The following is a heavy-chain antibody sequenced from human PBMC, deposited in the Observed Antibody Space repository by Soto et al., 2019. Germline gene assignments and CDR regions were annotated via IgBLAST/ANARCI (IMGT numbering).Heavy chain of an antibody. V-gene: IGHV2-5*01. D-gene: IGHD3-3*01. CDR1: GFSLSTSGVG. CDR3: AHSLANYDFWSGYLRGWFDP. J-gene: IGHJ5*02. CDR2: IYWNDDK. Sequence: SGPTLVNPTQTLTLTCTFSGFSLSTSGVGVGWIRQPPGKALEWLALIYWNDDKRYSPSLKSRLTITKDTSKNQVVLTMTNMDPVDTATYYCAHSLANYDFWSGYLRGWFDPWGQGTLVTVSS.